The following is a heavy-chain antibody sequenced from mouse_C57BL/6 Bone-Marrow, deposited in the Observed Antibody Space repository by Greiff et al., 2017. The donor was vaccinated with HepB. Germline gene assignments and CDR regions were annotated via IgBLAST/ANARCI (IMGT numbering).Heavy chain of an antibody. CDR3: ARGGHYGTYYFDY. Sequence: EVHLVESGGGLVKPGGSLKLSCAASGFTFSDYGMHWVRQAPEKGLEWVAYISSGSSTIYYADTVKGRFTISRDNAKNTLFLQMTSLRSEDTAMYYCARGGHYGTYYFDYWGQGTTLTVSS. V-gene: IGHV5-17*01. CDR2: ISSGSSTI. CDR1: GFTFSDYG. D-gene: IGHD1-1*02. J-gene: IGHJ2*01.